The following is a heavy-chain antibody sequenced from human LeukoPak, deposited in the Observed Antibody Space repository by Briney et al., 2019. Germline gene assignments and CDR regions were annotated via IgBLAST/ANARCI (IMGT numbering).Heavy chain of an antibody. CDR3: ARHLGYSSGWYYFDY. CDR1: GGSICSSSYY. CDR2: IYYSGST. V-gene: IGHV4-39*01. Sequence: SETLSLTCTVSGGSICSSSYYWGWIRQPPGKGLEWIGSIYYSGSTYYNPSLKSRVTISVDTSKNQFSLKLSSVTAADTAVYYCARHLGYSSGWYYFDYWGQGTLVTVSS. J-gene: IGHJ4*02. D-gene: IGHD6-19*01.